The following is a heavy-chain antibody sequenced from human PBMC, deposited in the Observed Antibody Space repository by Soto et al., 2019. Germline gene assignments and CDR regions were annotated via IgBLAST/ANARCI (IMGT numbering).Heavy chain of an antibody. CDR1: GFTFSSYW. CDR2: INSDGSST. CDR3: ARDRLNYDFWSGYHSYYYGMDV. J-gene: IGHJ6*02. D-gene: IGHD3-3*01. V-gene: IGHV3-74*01. Sequence: GGSLRLSCAASGFTFSSYWMHWVRQAPGKGLVWVSRINSDGSSTSYADSVKGRFTISRDNAKNTLYLQMNSLRAEDTAVYYCARDRLNYDFWSGYHSYYYGMDVWGQGTTVTVSS.